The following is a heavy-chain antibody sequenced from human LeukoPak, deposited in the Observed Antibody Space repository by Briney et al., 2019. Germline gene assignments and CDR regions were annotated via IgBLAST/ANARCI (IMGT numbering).Heavy chain of an antibody. V-gene: IGHV4-59*08. CDR3: ARGGIPDY. CDR1: GGSISNYF. D-gene: IGHD2-21*01. J-gene: IGHJ4*02. CDR2: IYYSGST. Sequence: PSETLSLTCTVSGGSISNYFWSWIRQPPGKGLEWIGYIYYSGSTRYNPSLKSRVTISVDTSRNQFSLKLNSVTAADTAVYYCARGGIPDYWGQGTLVTVSS.